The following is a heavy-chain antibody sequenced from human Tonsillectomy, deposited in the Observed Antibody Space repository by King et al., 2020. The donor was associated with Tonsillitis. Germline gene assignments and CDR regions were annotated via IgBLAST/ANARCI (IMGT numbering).Heavy chain of an antibody. D-gene: IGHD3-10*01. J-gene: IGHJ4*02. CDR2: IYHSGST. CDR1: GYSISSGYY. Sequence: VQLQESGPGLVKPSETLYLTCAVSGYSISSGYYWGWIRQPPGKGLEWIGSIYHSGSTYYNPSLKSRVTISVDTSKNQFSLKLSSVTAADTPVYYCARDHMVRGVIMPSDYWGQGTLVTVSS. CDR3: ARDHMVRGVIMPSDY. V-gene: IGHV4-38-2*02.